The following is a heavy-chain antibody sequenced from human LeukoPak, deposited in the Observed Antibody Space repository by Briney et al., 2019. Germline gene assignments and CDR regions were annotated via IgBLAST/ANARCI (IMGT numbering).Heavy chain of an antibody. CDR1: GGSISSSTYY. CDR3: ARNASNSGTSYFDY. D-gene: IGHD1-26*01. V-gene: IGHV4-39*01. CDR2: IYYSGST. Sequence: PPETLSLTCTVSGGSISSSTYYWGWIRQPPGKGLEWIGSIYYSGSTSYNPSLKSRVTISVDTSKNQFSLKLDSVTAADTAVYHCARNASNSGTSYFDYWGQGTLITVSS. J-gene: IGHJ4*02.